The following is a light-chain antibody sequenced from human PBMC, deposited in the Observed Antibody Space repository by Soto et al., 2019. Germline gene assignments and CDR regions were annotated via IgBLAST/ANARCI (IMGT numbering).Light chain of an antibody. CDR1: QSVSSSY. CDR3: QQYGSLIT. J-gene: IGKJ5*01. Sequence: EIVLTQSPATLSLSPGERATLSCRASQSVSSSYLAWYQQKPGQAPRLLIYGASSRATGIPDRFSGSGSGTDFTLTINRLEPEDSAVYYCQQYGSLITFGQGTRLEI. V-gene: IGKV3-20*01. CDR2: GAS.